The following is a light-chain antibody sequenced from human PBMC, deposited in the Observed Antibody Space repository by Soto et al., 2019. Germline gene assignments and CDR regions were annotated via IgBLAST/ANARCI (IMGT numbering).Light chain of an antibody. J-gene: IGKJ1*01. CDR2: GAS. CDR1: QSVSNNY. CDR3: QQYNSYSWT. Sequence: EIVLTQSPGTLSLSPGARAPLSCRASQSVSNNYLAWYQQKPGQAPRLLIYGASNRATGIPDRFSGSGSGTEFTLTISSLQPDDFATYYCQQYNSYSWTFGQGTKVDIK. V-gene: IGKV3-20*01.